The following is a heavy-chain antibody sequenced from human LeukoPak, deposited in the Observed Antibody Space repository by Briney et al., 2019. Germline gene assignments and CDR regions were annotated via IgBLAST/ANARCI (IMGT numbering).Heavy chain of an antibody. CDR1: GLLFDNYA. D-gene: IGHD5-18*01. V-gene: IGHV3-30-3*01. CDR3: ASELTRMMPGYRAQFYYAMDV. CDR2: ISFDGSTT. J-gene: IGHJ6*02. Sequence: GGSLRLSCSGSGLLFDNYAMHWVRQAPGKGLEWVGLISFDGSTTHYADSVRGGFTISRDKSKSILYLQMDSVTLEDTAVYYCASELTRMMPGYRAQFYYAMDVWGQGTTVTVSS.